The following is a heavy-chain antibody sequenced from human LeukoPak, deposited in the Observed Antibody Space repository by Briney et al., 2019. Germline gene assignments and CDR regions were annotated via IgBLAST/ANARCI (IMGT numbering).Heavy chain of an antibody. CDR1: GYTFTGYY. D-gene: IGHD1-26*01. Sequence: ASVKVSCKASGYTFTGYYMHWVRQAPGQGLEWMGWINPNSGGTNYAQKFQGRVTMTRDTSISTAYMELSRLRSDDTAVYYCARVSTYSGSYHYWGQRTLVTVSS. J-gene: IGHJ4*02. CDR2: INPNSGGT. CDR3: ARVSTYSGSYHY. V-gene: IGHV1-2*02.